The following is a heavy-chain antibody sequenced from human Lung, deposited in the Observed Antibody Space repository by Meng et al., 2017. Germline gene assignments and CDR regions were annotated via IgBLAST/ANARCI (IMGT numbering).Heavy chain of an antibody. D-gene: IGHD4-11*01. CDR3: ARGPTTMAHDFDY. CDR1: GGSFSDYY. V-gene: IGHV4-34*01. J-gene: IGHJ4*02. Sequence: QVQLQQWVAGLLKPSEPLSLTCVVSGGSFSDYYWSWIRQPPGKGLEWIGEINHSGSTNYNPSLESRATISVDTSQNNLSLKLSSVTAADSAVYYCARGPTTMAHDFDYWGQGTLVTVSS. CDR2: INHSGST.